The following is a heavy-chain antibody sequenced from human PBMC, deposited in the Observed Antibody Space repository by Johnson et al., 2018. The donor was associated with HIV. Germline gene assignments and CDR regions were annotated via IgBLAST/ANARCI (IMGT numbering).Heavy chain of an antibody. V-gene: IGHV3-30*04. J-gene: IGHJ3*02. CDR1: GFTFSSYA. CDR2: ISYDGSNK. CDR3: ARDKANWGPSRDVGAFDI. D-gene: IGHD7-27*01. Sequence: QVQLVESGGGVVQPGRSLRLSCAASGFTFSSYAMHWVRHAPGKGLEWVAVISYDGSNKYYADSVKGRFTISRDNSKNTLYLQMNSLRAEDTAVYYCARDKANWGPSRDVGAFDIWGQGTMVTVSS.